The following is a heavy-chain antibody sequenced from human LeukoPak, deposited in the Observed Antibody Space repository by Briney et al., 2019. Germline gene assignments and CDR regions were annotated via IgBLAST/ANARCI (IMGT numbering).Heavy chain of an antibody. CDR2: IYYSGST. J-gene: IGHJ3*02. Sequence: SETLFLTCTVSGGSISSYYWSWIRQPPGKGLEGIGYIYYSGSTNYNPSLKSRVTISVDTSKNQFSLKLSSVTAADTAVYYCARESSTVTTMVDAFDIWGQGTMVTVSS. V-gene: IGHV4-59*01. CDR3: ARESSTVTTMVDAFDI. CDR1: GGSISSYY. D-gene: IGHD4-17*01.